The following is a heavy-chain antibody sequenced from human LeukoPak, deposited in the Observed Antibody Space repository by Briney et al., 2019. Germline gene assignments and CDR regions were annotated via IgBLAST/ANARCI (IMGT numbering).Heavy chain of an antibody. V-gene: IGHV3-74*01. J-gene: IGHJ4*02. CDR3: AKDNGVRGEQWLHLDY. D-gene: IGHD6-19*01. Sequence: PGGSLRLSCAASGFTFSSYWMHWVRQAPGKGLVWVSRISKDGSSTYYADSVKGRFTISRDNAKNSLSLQMNSLRAEDTALYYCAKDNGVRGEQWLHLDYWGQGSLVTVSS. CDR2: ISKDGSST. CDR1: GFTFSSYW.